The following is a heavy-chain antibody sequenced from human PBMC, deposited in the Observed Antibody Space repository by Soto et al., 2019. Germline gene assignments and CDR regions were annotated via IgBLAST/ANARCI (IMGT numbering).Heavy chain of an antibody. D-gene: IGHD5-12*01. Sequence: ASVKVSCKASGYSFTGYGINWVRQAPGQGLQWLGRITTYNGDTNYAQNFQGRVTMTTDTSTSTTYMELRSLRSDDTAVYFCARGRGYSLIPVVDDAVDVWGQGTLVTVSS. V-gene: IGHV1-18*04. J-gene: IGHJ3*01. CDR2: ITTYNGDT. CDR3: ARGRGYSLIPVVDDAVDV. CDR1: GYSFTGYG.